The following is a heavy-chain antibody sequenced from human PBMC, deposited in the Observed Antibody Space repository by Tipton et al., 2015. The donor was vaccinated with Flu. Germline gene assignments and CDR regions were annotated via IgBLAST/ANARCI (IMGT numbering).Heavy chain of an antibody. CDR3: ARGGGRQQLDPWYYYGMDV. CDR2: IYYSGST. J-gene: IGHJ6*02. Sequence: TLSLTCTVSGGSISSYYWSWIRQPPGKGLEWIGYIYYSGSTNYNPSLKSRVTISVDTSKNQFSLKLSSVTAADTAVYYCARGGGRQQLDPWYYYGMDVWDQGP. CDR1: GGSISSYY. V-gene: IGHV4-59*01. D-gene: IGHD6-13*01.